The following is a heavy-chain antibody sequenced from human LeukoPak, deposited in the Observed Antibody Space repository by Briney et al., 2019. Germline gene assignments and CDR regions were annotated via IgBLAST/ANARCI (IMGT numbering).Heavy chain of an antibody. Sequence: ASVKVSCKTSGYTFTTYGISWVRQAPGQGLEWMGWISGHNGDTNNAPKFQGRVSMTTDTSTTTAYMELRSLRSDDTAVYYCTRDERDSCGGGCYYFDYWGQGTLVTVSS. CDR3: TRDERDSCGGGCYYFDY. J-gene: IGHJ4*02. CDR1: GYTFTTYG. D-gene: IGHD2-21*02. CDR2: ISGHNGDT. V-gene: IGHV1-18*01.